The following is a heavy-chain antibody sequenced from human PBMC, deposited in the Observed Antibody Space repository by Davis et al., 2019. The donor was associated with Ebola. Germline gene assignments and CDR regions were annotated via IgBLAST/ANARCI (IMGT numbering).Heavy chain of an antibody. CDR3: AKILGGATVVKDYFDY. CDR2: INTDGGNA. Sequence: AASVKVSCKASGYAFTSYAMHWVRQAPGQGLEWMGWINTDGGNANYAQMLQGRVTMTTDTSTATVYMELRSLRSDDTAVYYCAKILGGATVVKDYFDYWGQGTLVTVSS. V-gene: IGHV1-18*01. CDR1: GYAFTSYA. D-gene: IGHD4-23*01. J-gene: IGHJ4*02.